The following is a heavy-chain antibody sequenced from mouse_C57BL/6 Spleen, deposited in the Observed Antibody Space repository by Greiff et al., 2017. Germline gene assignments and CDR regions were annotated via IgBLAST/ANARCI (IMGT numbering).Heavy chain of an antibody. D-gene: IGHD1-1*01. CDR1: GYTFTSYW. V-gene: IGHV1-5*01. Sequence: LQQSGTVLARPGASVKMSCKTSGYTFTSYWMHWVKQRPGQGLEWIGAIYPGNSDTSYNQKFKGKAKLTAVTSASTAYMELSSLTNEDSAVYYCTRGPYYYGSSFFDYWGQGTTLTVSS. CDR3: TRGPYYYGSSFFDY. CDR2: IYPGNSDT. J-gene: IGHJ2*01.